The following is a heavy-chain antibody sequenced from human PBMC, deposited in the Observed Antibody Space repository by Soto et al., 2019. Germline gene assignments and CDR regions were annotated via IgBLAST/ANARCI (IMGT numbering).Heavy chain of an antibody. J-gene: IGHJ4*02. CDR1: GDSFSSGYW. Sequence: HVQLQESGPGLVKPSETLSLTCAVSGDSFSSGYWWSWVRQPPGKGLQWIGQISQSGTANYNPSLESRVTMSVDKSKNQFSLILTSVTAADTAVYYCARHGGRFFEYWGQGILVTVSS. CDR3: ARHGGRFFEY. V-gene: IGHV4-4*02. D-gene: IGHD2-15*01. CDR2: ISQSGTA.